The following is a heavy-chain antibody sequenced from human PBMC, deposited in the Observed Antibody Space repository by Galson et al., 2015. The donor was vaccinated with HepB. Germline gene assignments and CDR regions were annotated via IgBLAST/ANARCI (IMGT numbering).Heavy chain of an antibody. CDR2: IDPSDSYT. Sequence: QSGAEVKKPGESLRISCKDSGYSFTSYWISWVRQMPGKGLEWMGRIDPSDSYTYYSPSFQGHVTISADKSIGTAYLQWSSLKASDTAMYYCASTAGTTVVNPSKWYFDLWGRGTLVTVSS. J-gene: IGHJ2*01. CDR3: ASTAGTTVVNPSKWYFDL. CDR1: GYSFTSYW. V-gene: IGHV5-10-1*01. D-gene: IGHD4-23*01.